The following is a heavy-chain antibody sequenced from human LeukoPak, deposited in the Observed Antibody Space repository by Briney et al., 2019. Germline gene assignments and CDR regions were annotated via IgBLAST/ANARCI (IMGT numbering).Heavy chain of an antibody. Sequence: GRSLRLSCAASGFTFKTYTMHWVRQAPGKGPEWVAVMSNDGSDRYYADSVKGRFTISRDNAKNSLYLQMNSLRAEDTALYHCARVGCSSTSCHLPNWGQGTLVTVSS. D-gene: IGHD2-2*01. CDR2: MSNDGSDR. CDR1: GFTFKTYT. V-gene: IGHV3-30-3*01. CDR3: ARVGCSSTSCHLPN. J-gene: IGHJ4*02.